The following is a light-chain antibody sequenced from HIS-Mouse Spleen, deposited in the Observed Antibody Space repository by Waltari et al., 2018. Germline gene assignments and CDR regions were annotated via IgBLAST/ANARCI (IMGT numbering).Light chain of an antibody. CDR1: AFPKQY. V-gene: IGLV3-25*03. Sequence: SYELTQPPSVSVSPGQTARITCSGDAFPKQYAYWYQQKPGQAPGPVIYKDRERPAGIPGRVSGASSGKTVTLTISGVQAEDEADYYCQSADSSGTGWVFGGGTKLTVL. J-gene: IGLJ3*02. CDR3: QSADSSGTGWV. CDR2: KDR.